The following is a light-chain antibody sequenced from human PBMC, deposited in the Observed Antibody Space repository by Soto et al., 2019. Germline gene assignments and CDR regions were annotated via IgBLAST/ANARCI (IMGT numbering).Light chain of an antibody. J-gene: IGKJ1*01. V-gene: IGKV1-5*01. Sequence: DIQMTQSPSTLSASVGDRVTITCRASQNINNWLAWYQQKPGKAPNVLIYDASSLKSGVPSRFSGSGSGTEFTLTISSLQPDDFATYYCQQYDTYSPTFGQGTKVEIK. CDR3: QQYDTYSPT. CDR1: QNINNW. CDR2: DAS.